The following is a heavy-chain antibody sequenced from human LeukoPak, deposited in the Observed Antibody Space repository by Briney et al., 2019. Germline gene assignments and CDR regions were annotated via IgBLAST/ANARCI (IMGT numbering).Heavy chain of an antibody. CDR3: ARVRLQPRTLLDDAFDI. CDR2: IYSGGST. V-gene: IGHV3-66*01. D-gene: IGHD1-14*01. J-gene: IGHJ3*02. CDR1: GFTVSSNY. Sequence: GGSLRLSCAASGFTVSSNYMSWVRQAPGKGLEWVSVIYSGGSTYYADSVKGRFTISRDNSKNTLYLQMNSLRAEDTAVYYCARVRLQPRTLLDDAFDIWGQGTMVTVSS.